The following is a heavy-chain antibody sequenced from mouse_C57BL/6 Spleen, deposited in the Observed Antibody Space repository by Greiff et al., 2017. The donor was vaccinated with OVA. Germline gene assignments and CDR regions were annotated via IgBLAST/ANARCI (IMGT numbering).Heavy chain of an antibody. V-gene: IGHV14-4*01. J-gene: IGHJ3*01. CDR2: IDPENGDT. CDR1: GFNIKDDY. Sequence: EVQLQESGAELVRPGASVKLSCTASGFNIKDDYMHWVKQRPEQGLEWIGWIDPENGDTEYASKFQGKATITADTSSNTAYLQLSSLTSEDTAVYYCTTSGSSYVGFAYWGQGTLVTVSA. CDR3: TTSGSSYVGFAY. D-gene: IGHD1-1*01.